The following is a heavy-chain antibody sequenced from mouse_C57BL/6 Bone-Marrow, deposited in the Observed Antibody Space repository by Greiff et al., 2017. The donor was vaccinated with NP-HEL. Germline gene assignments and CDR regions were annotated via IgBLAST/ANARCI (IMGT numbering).Heavy chain of an antibody. V-gene: IGHV1-76*01. J-gene: IGHJ4*01. Sequence: VQLKESGAELVRPGASVKLSCKASGYTFTDYYINWVKQRPGQGLEWIARIYPGSGNTYYNEKFKGKATLTAEKSSSTAYMQLSSLTSEDSAVYFCARGTTVVAKNYAMDYWGQGTSVTVSS. CDR3: ARGTTVVAKNYAMDY. D-gene: IGHD1-1*01. CDR2: IYPGSGNT. CDR1: GYTFTDYY.